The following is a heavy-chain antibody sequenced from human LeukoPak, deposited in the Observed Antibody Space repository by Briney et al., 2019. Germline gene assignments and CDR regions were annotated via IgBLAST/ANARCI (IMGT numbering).Heavy chain of an antibody. CDR3: ARDYYGSGSYFYG. Sequence: GASVKVSCKASGYTFTGYYMHWVRQAPGQGLEWMGWINPNSGGTNYAQKFQGRVTMTRDTSISTAHMELSRLRSDDTAVYYCARDYYGSGSYFYGWGQGTLVTVSS. CDR2: INPNSGGT. V-gene: IGHV1-2*02. J-gene: IGHJ4*02. D-gene: IGHD3-10*01. CDR1: GYTFTGYY.